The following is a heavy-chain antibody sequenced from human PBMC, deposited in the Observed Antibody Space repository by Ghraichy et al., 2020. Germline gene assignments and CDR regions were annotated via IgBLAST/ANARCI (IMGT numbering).Heavy chain of an antibody. Sequence: GGSLRLSCAASGFTFSDYYMTWIRQAPGKGLEWVSHISTSGSTMYYADSVKGRFTISRNNARNSLYLQMNSLRAEDTAVYYCARDKRGMDVWGQGTTVTVSS. CDR2: ISTSGSTM. V-gene: IGHV3-11*01. CDR3: ARDKRGMDV. CDR1: GFTFSDYY. J-gene: IGHJ6*02.